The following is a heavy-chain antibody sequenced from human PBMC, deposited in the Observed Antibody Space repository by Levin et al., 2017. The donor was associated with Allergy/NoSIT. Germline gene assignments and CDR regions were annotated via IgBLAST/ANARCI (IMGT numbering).Heavy chain of an antibody. V-gene: IGHV4-31*03. Sequence: SQTLSLTCSVSGGSIHSGGYCWSWIRQHPGMGLEWIGYIFDSGYTYYNPSLKSRISMSLDTSENQFSLKLSSVTAADTAVYYCARTEGGEAWYFDLWGRGTLVTVSS. CDR3: ARTEGGEAWYFDL. CDR2: IFDSGYT. CDR1: GGSIHSGGYC. D-gene: IGHD2-21*01. J-gene: IGHJ2*01.